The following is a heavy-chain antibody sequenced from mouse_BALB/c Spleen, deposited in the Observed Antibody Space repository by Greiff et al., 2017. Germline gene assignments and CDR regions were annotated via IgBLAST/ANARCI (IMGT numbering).Heavy chain of an antibody. CDR3: LGLRRYFDY. V-gene: IGHV1-69*02. CDR2: IDPSDSYT. Sequence: VQLQHPGAELVKPGASVKLSCKASGYTFTSYWMHWVKQRPGQGLEWIGEIDPSDSYTNYNQKFKGKATLTVDKSSSTAYMQLSSLTSEDSAVYYCLGLRRYFDYWGQGTTLTVSS. D-gene: IGHD2-4*01. CDR1: GYTFTSYW. J-gene: IGHJ2*01.